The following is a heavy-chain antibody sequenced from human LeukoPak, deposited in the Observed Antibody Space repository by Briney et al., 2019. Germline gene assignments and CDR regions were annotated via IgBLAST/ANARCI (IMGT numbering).Heavy chain of an antibody. CDR3: AKQGRDWLRDYYYYMDV. Sequence: GGSLRLSCAASGFTFSSYAMSWVRQAPGKGLEWVSAISGSGRSTFYADSVKGRFTISRDNSKNTLYLRMNSLRAEDTAVYYCAKQGRDWLRDYYYYMDVWGKGTTVTISS. V-gene: IGHV3-23*01. CDR2: ISGSGRST. J-gene: IGHJ6*03. CDR1: GFTFSSYA. D-gene: IGHD3-9*01.